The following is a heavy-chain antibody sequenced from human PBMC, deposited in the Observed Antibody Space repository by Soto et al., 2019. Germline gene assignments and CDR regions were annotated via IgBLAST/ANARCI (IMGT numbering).Heavy chain of an antibody. CDR1: GFTFSSYA. CDR3: AKDSLPYGSGSYFTFDY. V-gene: IGHV3-23*01. D-gene: IGHD3-10*01. Sequence: EVQLLESGGGLVQPGGSLRLSCAASGFTFSSYAMSWVRQAPGKGLEWASGIGSSAISTYYADSVKGRFTISRDNSKNTLYLQMNSLRAADTAVYYCAKDSLPYGSGSYFTFDYWGQGTLVTVSS. J-gene: IGHJ4*02. CDR2: IGSSAIST.